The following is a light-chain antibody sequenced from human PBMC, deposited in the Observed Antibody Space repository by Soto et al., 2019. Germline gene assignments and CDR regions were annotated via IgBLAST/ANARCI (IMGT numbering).Light chain of an antibody. V-gene: IGLV3-25*02. CDR1: ALPRQY. Sequence: SSALTPPPSMSVSPGQTAVITCSGDALPRQYVYWFKQKPGQAPVLVIYQDTRRPPTIPARFSGSASGTTVSLTISGVQADDEADYYCQSADTSGNIEVFGPGTKVTVL. CDR2: QDT. CDR3: QSADTSGNIEV. J-gene: IGLJ1*01.